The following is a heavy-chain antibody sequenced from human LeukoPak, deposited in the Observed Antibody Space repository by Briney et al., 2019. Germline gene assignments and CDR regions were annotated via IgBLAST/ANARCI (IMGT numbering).Heavy chain of an antibody. CDR3: ARLGYNFWSGYYPNHYYYYYMDV. Sequence: SETLSLTCTVSGGSISSSSYYWGWIRQPPGKGLEWIGSIYYSGSTYYNPSLKSRVTISVDTSKNQFSLKLSSVTAADTAVYYCARLGYNFWSGYYPNHYYYYYMDVWGKGTTVTVSS. CDR1: GGSISSSSYY. CDR2: IYYSGST. J-gene: IGHJ6*03. D-gene: IGHD3-3*01. V-gene: IGHV4-39*07.